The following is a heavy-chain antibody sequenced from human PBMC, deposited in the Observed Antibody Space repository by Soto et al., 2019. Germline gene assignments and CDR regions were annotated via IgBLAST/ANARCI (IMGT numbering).Heavy chain of an antibody. D-gene: IGHD3-3*01. V-gene: IGHV4-30-2*01. J-gene: IGHJ4*02. CDR1: GGSISSSGYS. CDR2: IYHSGST. CDR3: AREGLVGGLGY. Sequence: QLQLQESGSGLVKPSQTLSLTCAVSGGSISSSGYSWSWIRQPPGKGLEWIGYIYHSGSTYYNPSLKSQVTISVDRSKNHLSLKLSSVPAADTAVYYCAREGLVGGLGYWGQGDLVTVSS.